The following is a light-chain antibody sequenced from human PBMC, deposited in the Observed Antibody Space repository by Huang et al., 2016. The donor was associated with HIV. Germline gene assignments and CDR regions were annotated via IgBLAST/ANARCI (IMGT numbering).Light chain of an antibody. CDR2: LGS. CDR3: MQALQTPV. J-gene: IGKJ3*01. CDR1: QSLLHSNGYNY. V-gene: IGKV2-28*01. Sequence: EIVMTQSPLSLPVTPVEPASISCRSSQSLLHSNGYNYLDWYLKKTGRSPHLLNYLGSSRSSGVPYRCGGSGSGTDFTLKISRVEAEDVGIYYCMQALQTPVFGPGTRVDIK.